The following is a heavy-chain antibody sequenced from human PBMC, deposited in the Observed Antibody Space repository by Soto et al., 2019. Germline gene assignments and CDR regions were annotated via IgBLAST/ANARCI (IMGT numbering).Heavy chain of an antibody. Sequence: NPSETLSLTCAVYGGSFSGYYWSWIRQPPGKGLEWIGEINHSGSTNYNPSLKSRVTISVDTSKNQFSLKLSSVTAADTAVYYCARRYGSCFDYWGQGTPVTVSS. CDR1: GGSFSGYY. D-gene: IGHD5-18*01. CDR2: INHSGST. CDR3: ARRYGSCFDY. V-gene: IGHV4-34*01. J-gene: IGHJ4*02.